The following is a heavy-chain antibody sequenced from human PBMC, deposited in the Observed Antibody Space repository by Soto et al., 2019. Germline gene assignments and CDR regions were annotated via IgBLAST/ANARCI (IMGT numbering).Heavy chain of an antibody. CDR1: GYTFTSYG. V-gene: IGHV1-18*01. J-gene: IGHJ4*02. D-gene: IGHD2-2*01. Sequence: ASVKVSCKASGYTFTSYGISWVRQAPGQGLEWMGWISAYNGNTNYAQKLQGRVTMTTDTSTSTAYMGLRSLRSDDTAVYYCARVLGTSLMGYSDYWGQGTLVTVSS. CDR3: ARVLGTSLMGYSDY. CDR2: ISAYNGNT.